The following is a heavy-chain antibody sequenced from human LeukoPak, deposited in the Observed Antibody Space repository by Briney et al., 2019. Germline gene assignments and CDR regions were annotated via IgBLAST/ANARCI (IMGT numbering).Heavy chain of an antibody. CDR3: ARGVSASYTKTSYYFDY. Sequence: SETLSLTCAVYGGSFSGYYWSWIRQPPGKGLEWIGEINHSGSTNYNPSLKSRVTISVDTSKNQFSLKLSSVTAADTAVYYCARGVSASYTKTSYYFDYWGQGTLVTVSS. D-gene: IGHD4-4*01. CDR1: GGSFSGYY. CDR2: INHSGST. V-gene: IGHV4-34*01. J-gene: IGHJ4*02.